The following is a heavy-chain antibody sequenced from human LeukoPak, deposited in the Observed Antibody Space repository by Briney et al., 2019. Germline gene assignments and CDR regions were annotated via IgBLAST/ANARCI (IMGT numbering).Heavy chain of an antibody. Sequence: PSETLSLTCTVSGGSVSSGSYYWSRIRQPPGKGLEWIGYIYYSGSTNYNPSLKSRVTISVDTSKNQFSLKLSSVTAADTAVYYCASSSGWYYFGYWGQGTLVTVSS. D-gene: IGHD6-19*01. CDR3: ASSSGWYYFGY. V-gene: IGHV4-61*01. J-gene: IGHJ4*02. CDR1: GGSVSSGSYY. CDR2: IYYSGST.